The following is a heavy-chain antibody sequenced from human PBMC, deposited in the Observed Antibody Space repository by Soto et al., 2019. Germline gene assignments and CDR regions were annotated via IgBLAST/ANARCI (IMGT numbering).Heavy chain of an antibody. Sequence: GASVKVSCKASGGTFSSYAISWVRQAPGQGLEWMGGIIPIFGTANYAQKFQGRVTITADKSTSTAYMELSSLRSEDTAVYYCASGSARQQLETYYYYGMDVWGQGTTVTVS. D-gene: IGHD6-13*01. CDR1: GGTFSSYA. CDR2: IIPIFGTA. CDR3: ASGSARQQLETYYYYGMDV. V-gene: IGHV1-69*06. J-gene: IGHJ6*02.